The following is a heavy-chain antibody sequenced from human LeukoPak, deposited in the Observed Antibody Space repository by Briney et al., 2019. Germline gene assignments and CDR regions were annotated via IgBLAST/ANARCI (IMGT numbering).Heavy chain of an antibody. Sequence: SLRLSCTGSGFTLGDYAMNWVRQAPGKGLEWVGFIRSKNYGGTTEYAASVKGRFTISRDDSRSIAYLQMNSLKTEDTAVYYCTRVIVATKDYWGQGTLVTVSS. V-gene: IGHV3-49*04. D-gene: IGHD5-12*01. CDR3: TRVIVATKDY. J-gene: IGHJ4*02. CDR2: IRSKNYGGTT. CDR1: GFTLGDYA.